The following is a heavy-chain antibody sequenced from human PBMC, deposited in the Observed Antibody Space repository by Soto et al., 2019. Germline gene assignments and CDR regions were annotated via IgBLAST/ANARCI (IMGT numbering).Heavy chain of an antibody. CDR1: GFTFSSYG. CDR3: AREEVDTAMVEFIDSVYFDY. D-gene: IGHD5-18*01. J-gene: IGHJ4*02. CDR2: IWYDGSNK. Sequence: QVQLVESGGGVVQPGRSLRLSCAASGFTFSSYGMHWVRQAPGKGLEWVAVIWYDGSNKYYADSVKGRFTISRDNSKNTLYLQMNSLRAEDTAVYYCAREEVDTAMVEFIDSVYFDYWGQGTLVTVSS. V-gene: IGHV3-33*01.